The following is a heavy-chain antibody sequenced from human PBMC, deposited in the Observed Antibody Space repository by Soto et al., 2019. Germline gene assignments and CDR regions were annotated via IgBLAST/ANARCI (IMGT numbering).Heavy chain of an antibody. V-gene: IGHV4-34*01. CDR1: GGCFSGYY. Sequence: SETLSLTCAVSGGCFSGYYWSWIRQPPGKGLEWIGEINHSGSTNYNPSLKSRVTISVDTSKNQFSLKLSSVTAADTAVYYCASNIVATRNYWGQGTLVTVSS. J-gene: IGHJ4*02. CDR2: INHSGST. CDR3: ASNIVATRNY. D-gene: IGHD5-12*01.